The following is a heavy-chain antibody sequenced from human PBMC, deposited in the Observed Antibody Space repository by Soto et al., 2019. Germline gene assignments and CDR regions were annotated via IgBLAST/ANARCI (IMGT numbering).Heavy chain of an antibody. CDR3: AKDRVESGLGEIDY. V-gene: IGHV3-30*18. D-gene: IGHD3-16*01. CDR1: GFSFSNNG. J-gene: IGHJ4*02. CDR2: ISYDGSNK. Sequence: GGSLRLSCAASGFSFSNNGMHWVRQAPGKGLEWVAIISYDGSNKYYADSVKGRFTISRDNSKNTLYLQMNSLRVEDTAVYYCAKDRVESGLGEIDYWGQGTLVTVSS.